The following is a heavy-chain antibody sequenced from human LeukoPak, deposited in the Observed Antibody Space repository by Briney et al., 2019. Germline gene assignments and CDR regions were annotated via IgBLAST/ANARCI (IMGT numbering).Heavy chain of an antibody. CDR3: ARFSNWFDP. J-gene: IGHJ5*02. CDR1: GGSFSGYY. Sequence: PSETLSLTCAVYGGSFSGYYWSWIRQPPGKGLEWIGEINHSGSTNYNPSLKSRVTISVDTSKNQFSLKLSSVTAADTAVYYCARFSNWFDPWGQGTLVTVSS. CDR2: INHSGST. V-gene: IGHV4-34*01.